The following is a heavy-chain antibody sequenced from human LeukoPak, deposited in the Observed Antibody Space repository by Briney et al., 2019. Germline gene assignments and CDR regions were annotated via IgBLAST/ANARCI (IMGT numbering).Heavy chain of an antibody. D-gene: IGHD1-26*01. V-gene: IGHV3-7*05. CDR2: IKQDGSEK. CDR3: ANALGAHYFDS. CDR1: GFTFSTHW. Sequence: GGSLRLSCAAFGFTFSTHWMIWLRQAPGKGLEWVANIKQDGSEKYYVDSVKGRFIISRDNAKNSLYLQMNSLRADDTAVYYCANALGAHYFDSWGQGTLVTVSS. J-gene: IGHJ4*02.